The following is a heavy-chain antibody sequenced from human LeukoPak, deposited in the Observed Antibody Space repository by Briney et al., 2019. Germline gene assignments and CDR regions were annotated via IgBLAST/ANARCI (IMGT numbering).Heavy chain of an antibody. CDR2: ISRIGGST. D-gene: IGHD3-10*01. CDR3: ARERERGYYYGSGSYYKPSHYMDV. J-gene: IGHJ6*03. V-gene: IGHV3-23*01. Sequence: GGSLRLSCAASGFIFSNYALAWVRQAPGKGLEWVSGISRIGGSTHYADSVKGRFTISRDNSKNILYLQMNSPRAEDTAVYYCARERERGYYYGSGSYYKPSHYMDVWGKGTTVTVSS. CDR1: GFIFSNYA.